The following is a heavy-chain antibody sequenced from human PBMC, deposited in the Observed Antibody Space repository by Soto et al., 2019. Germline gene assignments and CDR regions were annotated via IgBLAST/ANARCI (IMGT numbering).Heavy chain of an antibody. CDR3: ARDRGSSGGMDV. V-gene: IGHV1-69*04. Sequence: SVKVSCKASGGTFSSYTISSVRQAPGQGLEWMGRIIPILGIANYAQKFQGRVTITADKSTSTAYMELSSLRSEDTAVYYCARDRGSSGGMDVWGQGTTVNAS. D-gene: IGHD6-6*01. CDR2: IIPILGIA. J-gene: IGHJ6*02. CDR1: GGTFSSYT.